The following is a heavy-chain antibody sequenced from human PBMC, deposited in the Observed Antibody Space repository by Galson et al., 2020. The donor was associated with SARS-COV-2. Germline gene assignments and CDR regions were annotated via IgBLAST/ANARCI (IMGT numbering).Heavy chain of an antibody. CDR2: IIPILGIA. J-gene: IGHJ5*02. CDR1: GGTFSSYT. V-gene: IGHV1-69*04. CDR3: ARDFRPLLVVEMATNRTKGWFDP. D-gene: IGHD2-2*01. Sequence: SVKVSCKASGGTFSSYTISWVRQAPGQGLEWMGRIIPILGIANYAQKFQGRVTITADKSTSTAYMELSSLRSEDTAVYYCARDFRPLLVVEMATNRTKGWFDPWGQGTLVTVSS.